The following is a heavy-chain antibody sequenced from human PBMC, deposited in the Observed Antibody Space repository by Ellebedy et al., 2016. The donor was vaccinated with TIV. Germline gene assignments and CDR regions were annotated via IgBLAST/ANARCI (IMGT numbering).Heavy chain of an antibody. CDR2: IKQDGSDK. CDR1: GFTFSRSS. Sequence: GESLKIPCATSGFTFSRSSMSWVRQAPGKGLEWVANIKQDGSDKYYVDSVKGRFTISRDNSKNTLYLQMNSLRAEDTAVYYCARDRASHPNYWGQGTLVTVSS. CDR3: ARDRASHPNY. D-gene: IGHD3-10*01. V-gene: IGHV3-7*01. J-gene: IGHJ4*02.